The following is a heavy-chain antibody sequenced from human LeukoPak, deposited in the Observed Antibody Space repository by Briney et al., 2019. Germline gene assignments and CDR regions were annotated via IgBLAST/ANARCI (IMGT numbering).Heavy chain of an antibody. CDR2: INHSGST. D-gene: IGHD6-13*01. CDR3: ARRDSIAAATGAWFDP. J-gene: IGHJ5*02. Sequence: SETLSLTCAVYGGSFSGYYWSWIRQPPGKGLEWIGEINHSGSTNYNPSLKSRVTISVDTSKNQFSLKLSSATAADTAVYYCARRDSIAAATGAWFDPWGQGTLVTVSS. CDR1: GGSFSGYY. V-gene: IGHV4-34*01.